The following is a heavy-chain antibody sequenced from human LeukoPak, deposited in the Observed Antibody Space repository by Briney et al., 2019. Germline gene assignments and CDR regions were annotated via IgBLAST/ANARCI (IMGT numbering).Heavy chain of an antibody. V-gene: IGHV1-69*13. CDR1: GGTFSSYA. Sequence: SVKVSCKASGGTFSSYAISWVRQAPGQGLEWMGGIIPIFGTAKYAQKFQGRVTITADESTSTVYMELSSLRSEDTAVYYCARDYYDQAFDPWGQGTLVTVSS. J-gene: IGHJ5*02. CDR2: IIPIFGTA. CDR3: ARDYYDQAFDP. D-gene: IGHD3-22*01.